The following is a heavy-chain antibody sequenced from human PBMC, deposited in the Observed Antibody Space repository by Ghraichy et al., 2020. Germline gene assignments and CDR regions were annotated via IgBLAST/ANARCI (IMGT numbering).Heavy chain of an antibody. V-gene: IGHV4-39*01. D-gene: IGHD1-26*01. CDR1: GGSISSDDSYY. CDR2: VLYRGGA. Sequence: SQTLSLTCSVSGGSISSDDSYYWAWIRQPPGKGLELVGSVLYRGGADYNPSLKSRVTISIDTANNKFSLKLNSVTVADTAVYYCARPPPPRQVGPKADAFDVWGQGAMVIVSS. CDR3: ARPPPPRQVGPKADAFDV. J-gene: IGHJ3*01.